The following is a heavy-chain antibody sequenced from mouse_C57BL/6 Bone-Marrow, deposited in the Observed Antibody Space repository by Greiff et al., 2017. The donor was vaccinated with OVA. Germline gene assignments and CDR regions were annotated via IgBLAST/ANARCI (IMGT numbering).Heavy chain of an antibody. CDR1: GYTFTSYT. D-gene: IGHD1-1*01. V-gene: IGHV1-4*01. J-gene: IGHJ4*01. CDR2: INPSSGYT. CDR3: ASPGSGGSSHYAMGY. Sequence: VQLQQSGAELARPGASVKMSCKASGYTFTSYTMHWVKQRPGQGLEWIGYINPSSGYTKYNQKFKDKATLTADKSSSTAYMQLSSLTSEDSAVYYCASPGSGGSSHYAMGYWGQGTSVTVSS.